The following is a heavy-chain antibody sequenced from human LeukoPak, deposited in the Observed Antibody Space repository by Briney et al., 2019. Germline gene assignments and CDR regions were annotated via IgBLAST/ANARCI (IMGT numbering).Heavy chain of an antibody. V-gene: IGHV6-1*01. CDR2: TYYRSKWYN. D-gene: IGHD2-21*02. J-gene: IGHJ4*02. CDR1: GDSLSSNSAA. CDR3: ARGSGDTRHFDY. Sequence: SQTLSLTCALSGDSLSSNSAAWNWIRQSPSRGLEWLGRTYYRSKWYNDYAVSVKSRITINPDTSKNQFSLQLNSVTPEDTAVYYCARGSGDTRHFDYWGQGTLVTVSS.